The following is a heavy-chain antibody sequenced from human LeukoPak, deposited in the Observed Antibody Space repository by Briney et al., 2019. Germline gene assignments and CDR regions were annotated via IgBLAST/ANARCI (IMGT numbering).Heavy chain of an antibody. CDR2: IYYSGST. Sequence: SETLSLTCTVSGGSISSSSYYWGWIRQPPGKGLEWIGSIYYSGSTYYNPSLKSRVTISVDTSKNQFSLKLSSMTAADTAMYYCASWRSSSSFNYWGQGTLVTVSS. D-gene: IGHD6-6*01. V-gene: IGHV4-39*01. CDR1: GGSISSSSYY. J-gene: IGHJ4*02. CDR3: ASWRSSSSFNY.